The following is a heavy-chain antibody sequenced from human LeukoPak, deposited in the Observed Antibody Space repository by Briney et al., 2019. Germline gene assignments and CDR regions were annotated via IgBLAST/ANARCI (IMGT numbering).Heavy chain of an antibody. CDR2: INPNSGGT. D-gene: IGHD2-2*01. V-gene: IGHV1-2*02. J-gene: IGHJ4*02. Sequence: GSSVKVSCKASGYTFTGYYMHWVRQAPGQGLEWMGWINPNSGGTNYAQKLQGRVTMTTDTSTSTAYMELRSLRSDDTAVYYCASSSTRTYYFDYWGQGTLVTVSS. CDR3: ASSSTRTYYFDY. CDR1: GYTFTGYY.